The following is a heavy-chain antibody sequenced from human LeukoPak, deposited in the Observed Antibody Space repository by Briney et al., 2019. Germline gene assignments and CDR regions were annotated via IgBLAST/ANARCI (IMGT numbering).Heavy chain of an antibody. J-gene: IGHJ3*02. Sequence: GGSLRLSCAASGFTFSSYSMNWVRQAPGKGLEWVSSISSSSSYIYYADSVKGRFTISRDNAKNSLYLQMNSLRAEDTAVYYCARVRAVPAAKGDAFDIWGQGTMVTVSS. CDR2: ISSSSSYI. D-gene: IGHD2-2*01. CDR1: GFTFSSYS. V-gene: IGHV3-21*01. CDR3: ARVRAVPAAKGDAFDI.